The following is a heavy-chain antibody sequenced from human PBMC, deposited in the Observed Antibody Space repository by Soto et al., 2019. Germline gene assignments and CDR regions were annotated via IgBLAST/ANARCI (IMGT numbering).Heavy chain of an antibody. CDR2: ISAYNGNT. CDR1: GYTFTGYY. J-gene: IGHJ4*02. V-gene: IGHV1-18*04. D-gene: IGHD5-18*01. Sequence: GASVKVSCKASGYTFTGYYMHWVRQAPGQGLEWMGWISAYNGNTNYAQKLQGRVTMTTDTSTSTAYMELRSLRSDDTAVYYCARDRELWSSGFAYWGQGTLVTVSS. CDR3: ARDRELWSSGFAY.